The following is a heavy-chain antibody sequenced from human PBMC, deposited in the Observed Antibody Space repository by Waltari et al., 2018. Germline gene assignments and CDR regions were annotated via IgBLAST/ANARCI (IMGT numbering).Heavy chain of an antibody. CDR2: IYYSGST. V-gene: IGHV4-59*01. J-gene: IGHJ4*02. Sequence: QVQLQESGPGLVKPSETLSLTCTVSGGSISSYYWSWIRQPPGKGLEWIGYIYYSGSTNYNPSLKSRVTISVDTSKNQFSLKLSSVTAADTAVYYCARDLAAAGTGIDYWGQGTLVTVSS. D-gene: IGHD6-13*01. CDR3: ARDLAAAGTGIDY. CDR1: GGSISSYY.